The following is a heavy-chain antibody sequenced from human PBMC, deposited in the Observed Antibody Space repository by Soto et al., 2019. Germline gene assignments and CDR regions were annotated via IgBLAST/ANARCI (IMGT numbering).Heavy chain of an antibody. V-gene: IGHV5-51*01. Sequence: PRESLKVSCQCSGYTFSNFWIGWVRQLPGKGLEWMGIIYPGDHETRYSPSFHGKVTISADKSINAAYLQWNSLEASDTAFYFCLRSPRRSPYIDYWGQGLLVSVS. CDR1: GYTFSNFW. CDR3: LRSPRRSPYIDY. CDR2: IYPGDHET. J-gene: IGHJ4*02.